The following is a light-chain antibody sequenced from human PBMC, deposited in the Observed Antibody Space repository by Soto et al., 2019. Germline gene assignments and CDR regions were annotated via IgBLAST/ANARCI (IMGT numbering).Light chain of an antibody. CDR2: PAS. V-gene: IGKV1-12*01. Sequence: DIQMTQSPSFVSASIGDRVTITCRASQGIGSWLPWYQQVPGRAPRLLIFPASPFQSGVSSRFRGSGSGTDFTLTITSLQPEDFATYFCLQANNFPVTFGEGTKVEMK. CDR3: LQANNFPVT. J-gene: IGKJ4*01. CDR1: QGIGSW.